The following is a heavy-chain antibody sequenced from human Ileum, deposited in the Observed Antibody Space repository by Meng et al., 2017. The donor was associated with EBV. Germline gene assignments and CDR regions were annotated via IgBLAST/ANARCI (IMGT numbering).Heavy chain of an antibody. J-gene: IGHJ4*02. CDR1: GFTFSDYG. V-gene: IGHV3-30*18. CDR2: ISFDGNDK. CDR3: AKGCAGGGYCYYTDY. D-gene: IGHD2-21*02. Sequence: LQLVWPGGGVVPPGRSLRLSCAASGFTFSDYGMHWVRQAPGKGLEWVAIISFDGNDKFYADSVKGRFTIYRDNSENTLYLQVNSLRDEDTALYYCAKGCAGGGYCYYTDYWGQGTLVTVSS.